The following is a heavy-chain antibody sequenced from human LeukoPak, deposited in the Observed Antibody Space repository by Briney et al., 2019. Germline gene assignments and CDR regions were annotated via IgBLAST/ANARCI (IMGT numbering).Heavy chain of an antibody. CDR3: ARVEYDYVWGSYRSPYYFDY. CDR1: GYTFTGYY. V-gene: IGHV1-2*02. CDR2: INPNSGGT. J-gene: IGHJ4*02. D-gene: IGHD3-16*02. Sequence: EASVKVSCKASGYTFTGYYMHWVRQAPGQGLEWMGWINPNSGGTNYAQKFQGRVTMTRDTSISTAYMELSRLRSDDTAVYYCARVEYDYVWGSYRSPYYFDYWGQGTLVTVSS.